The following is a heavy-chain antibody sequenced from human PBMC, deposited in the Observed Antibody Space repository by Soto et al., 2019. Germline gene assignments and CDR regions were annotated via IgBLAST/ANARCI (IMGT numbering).Heavy chain of an antibody. CDR3: ARSLVVVPAAHYYYYYMDV. D-gene: IGHD2-2*01. V-gene: IGHV4-59*08. CDR1: GGSISSYY. Sequence: SETLSLTCTVSGGSISSYYWSWIRQPPGKGLEWIGYIYYSGSTNYNPSLKSRVNISVDTAKNQFSLKLSSVTAADTAVYYCARSLVVVPAAHYYYYYMDVWGKGTTVTVSS. J-gene: IGHJ6*03. CDR2: IYYSGST.